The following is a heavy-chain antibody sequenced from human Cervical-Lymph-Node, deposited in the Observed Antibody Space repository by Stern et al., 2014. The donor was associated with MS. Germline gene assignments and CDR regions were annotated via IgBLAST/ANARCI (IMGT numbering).Heavy chain of an antibody. CDR3: ARYLCYYGDYYYGMYV. CDR2: IIPIFGTT. V-gene: IGHV1-69*01. Sequence: VQLGEPGAEVKKPGSSGKVSCKASGGTFSSYAISWVRQAPGQGLEWMGGIIPIFGTTNYSQKFQGRVTITADESTSTAYMELSSLRSEDTAVYYCARYLCYYGDYYYGMYVWGQGTTVTVSS. CDR1: GGTFSSYA. J-gene: IGHJ6*02. D-gene: IGHD4-17*01.